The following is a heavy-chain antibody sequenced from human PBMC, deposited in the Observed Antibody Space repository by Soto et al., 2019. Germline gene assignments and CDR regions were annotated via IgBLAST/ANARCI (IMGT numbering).Heavy chain of an antibody. D-gene: IGHD2-2*01. CDR1: GFTFSSYA. Sequence: GGSLRLSCAASGFTFSSYAMHWVRQAPGKGLEWVAVISYDGSNKYYADSVKGRFTISRDNSKNTLYLQMNSLRAEDTAVYYCARSPCSSTSCYPLYWGQGTLVTVSS. CDR3: ARSPCSSTSCYPLY. V-gene: IGHV3-30-3*01. J-gene: IGHJ4*02. CDR2: ISYDGSNK.